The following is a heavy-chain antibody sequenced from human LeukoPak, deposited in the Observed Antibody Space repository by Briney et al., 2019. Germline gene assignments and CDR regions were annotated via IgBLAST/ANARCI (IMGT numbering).Heavy chain of an antibody. Sequence: GGSLRLSCAASGFTFNFYTMNWVRQAPGKGLEWVSSISSSSNVIYYADLVKGRFTISRDNAKNSLYLQMNNLTAVDTAVYYCARNYRSISTHFDYWGQGSLGTVSS. J-gene: IGHJ4*02. CDR3: ARNYRSISTHFDY. D-gene: IGHD5-24*01. CDR1: GFTFNFYT. V-gene: IGHV3-21*01. CDR2: ISSSSNVI.